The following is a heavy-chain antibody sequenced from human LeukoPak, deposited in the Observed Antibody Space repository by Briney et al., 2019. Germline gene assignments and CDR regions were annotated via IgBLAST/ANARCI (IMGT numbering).Heavy chain of an antibody. Sequence: ASVKVSCKASGGTFSSYAISWVRQAPGQGLEWMGGIIPIFGTANYAQKFQGRVAITADESTSTAYMELSSLRSEDTAVYYCARVIAVAGDAFDIWGQGTMVTVSS. CDR3: ARVIAVAGDAFDI. D-gene: IGHD6-19*01. V-gene: IGHV1-69*13. J-gene: IGHJ3*02. CDR1: GGTFSSYA. CDR2: IIPIFGTA.